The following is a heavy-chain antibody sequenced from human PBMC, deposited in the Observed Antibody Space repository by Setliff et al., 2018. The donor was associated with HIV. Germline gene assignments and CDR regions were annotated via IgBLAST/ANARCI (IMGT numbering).Heavy chain of an antibody. Sequence: SETLSLICTVSGGSISSSSYYWGWIRQPPGKGLEWIGSIYYSGSTYYNPSLKSRVTISVDTSRNQFSLKLSSVTAADTAVYYCASRGYCSGGSCYIYYYYYGMDVWGQGTTVTVSS. D-gene: IGHD2-15*01. V-gene: IGHV4-39*01. CDR1: GGSISSSSYY. CDR2: IYYSGST. J-gene: IGHJ6*02. CDR3: ASRGYCSGGSCYIYYYYYGMDV.